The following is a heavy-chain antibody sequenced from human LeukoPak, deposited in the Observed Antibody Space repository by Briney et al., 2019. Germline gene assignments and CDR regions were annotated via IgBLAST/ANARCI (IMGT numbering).Heavy chain of an antibody. D-gene: IGHD4-17*01. CDR3: ARLYGDYTQYYYYYYMDV. CDR2: IYYSGST. Sequence: SETLSLTCTVSGGSISSYYWSWIRQPPGKGLEWIGYIYYSGSTNYNPSLKSRVTISIDTSKNQFSLKLTSVTAADTAVYYCARLYGDYTQYYYYYYMDVWGQGTTVTISS. J-gene: IGHJ6*03. CDR1: GGSISSYY. V-gene: IGHV4-59*01.